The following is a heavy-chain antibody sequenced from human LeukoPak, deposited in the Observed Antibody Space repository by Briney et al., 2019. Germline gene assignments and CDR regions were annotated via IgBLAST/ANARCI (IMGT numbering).Heavy chain of an antibody. D-gene: IGHD3-10*01. CDR2: ISGSGGST. CDR3: AKVLNYYGSGYFDY. J-gene: IGHJ4*02. CDR1: GFTFDDYG. Sequence: GGSLRLSCAASGFTFDDYGMSWVRQAPGKGLEWVSAISGSGGSTHYADSVKGRFTISRDNSKNTLYLQMNSLRAEDTAVYYCAKVLNYYGSGYFDYWGQGTLVTVSS. V-gene: IGHV3-23*01.